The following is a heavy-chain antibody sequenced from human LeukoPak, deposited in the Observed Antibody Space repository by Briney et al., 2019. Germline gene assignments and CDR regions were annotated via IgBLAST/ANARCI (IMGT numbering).Heavy chain of an antibody. J-gene: IGHJ3*02. CDR1: GFTFSTYN. CDR2: ISGSGGST. D-gene: IGHD3-3*01. V-gene: IGHV3-23*01. CDR3: AKELYDFWSGYYRGGAFDI. Sequence: GGSLRLSCAASGFTFSTYNMNWVRQAPGKGLEWVSAISGSGGSTYYADSVKGRFTISRDNSKNTLYLQMNSLRAEDTAVYYCAKELYDFWSGYYRGGAFDIWGQGTMVTVSS.